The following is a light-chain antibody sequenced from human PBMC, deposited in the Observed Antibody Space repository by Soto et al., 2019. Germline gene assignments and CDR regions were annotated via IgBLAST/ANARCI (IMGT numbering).Light chain of an antibody. CDR1: QSVTSNY. V-gene: IGKV3-20*01. CDR3: HQYGSSPGT. Sequence: EIVLTQSPGTLSLSPGERATLSCRASQSVTSNYLAWYQQKPGQAPRLLISGASIRDTGIPDSFSGSGSGTDFTLTISRLEPEDFAVYYCHQYGSSPGTFGQGTKVEIK. CDR2: GAS. J-gene: IGKJ1*01.